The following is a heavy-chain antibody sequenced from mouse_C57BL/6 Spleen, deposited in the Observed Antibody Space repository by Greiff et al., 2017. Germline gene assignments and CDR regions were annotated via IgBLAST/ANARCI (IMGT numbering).Heavy chain of an antibody. V-gene: IGHV1-64*01. CDR1: GYTFTSYW. D-gene: IGHD2-4*01. CDR3: ARFFYDYWYFDV. Sequence: QVQLKQPGAELVKPGASVKLSCKASGYTFTSYWMHWVKQRPGQGLEWIGMIHPNSGSTNYNEKFKSKATLTVDKSSSTAYMQLSSLTSEDSAVYYCARFFYDYWYFDVWGTGTTVTVSS. CDR2: IHPNSGST. J-gene: IGHJ1*03.